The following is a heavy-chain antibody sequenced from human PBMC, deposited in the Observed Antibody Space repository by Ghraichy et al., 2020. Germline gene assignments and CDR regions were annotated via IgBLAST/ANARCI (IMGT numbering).Heavy chain of an antibody. J-gene: IGHJ4*02. Sequence: LSLTCAASGFTFSSYAMTWVRQAPGKGLEWVSAISGSGGSTYYADSVKGRFTISRDNSKNTLYLQMNSLRAEDTAVYYCAKDRDTTVIPTTHDYWGQGTLVTVSS. CDR2: ISGSGGST. CDR1: GFTFSSYA. CDR3: AKDRDTTVIPTTHDY. V-gene: IGHV3-23*01. D-gene: IGHD4-17*01.